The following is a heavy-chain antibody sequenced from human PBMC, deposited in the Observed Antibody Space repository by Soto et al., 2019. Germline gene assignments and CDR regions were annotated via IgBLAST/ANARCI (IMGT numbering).Heavy chain of an antibody. CDR1: GFTFGSYS. CDR3: AIVYYDDRSAIFGY. J-gene: IGHJ4*02. Sequence: EVQLVESGGGLVKPGGSLRLSCVASGFTFGSYSMAWVRQAPGKGPEWVSYIKSSSNDIYYADSVTGRFTISRDNAKNSLHLQMNSLRDDDTAVYYCAIVYYDDRSAIFGYWGQGTLVTVSS. V-gene: IGHV3-48*02. CDR2: IKSSSNDI. D-gene: IGHD3-22*01.